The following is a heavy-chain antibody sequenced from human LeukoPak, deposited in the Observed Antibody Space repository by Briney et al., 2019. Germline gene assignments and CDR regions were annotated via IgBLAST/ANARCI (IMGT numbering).Heavy chain of an antibody. J-gene: IGHJ4*02. CDR2: VYYGGST. V-gene: IGHV4-59*02. D-gene: IGHD2-15*01. Sequence: SETLSLTCVVSGGSVSGYYWGWIRQPPGRRLEWIGYVYYGGSTNYNPSFKSRITISVDTSRNQFSLQLSSVTAADTAVYYCARIHRYCSGGACYVLDNWGQGTLVAVSS. CDR1: GGSVSGYY. CDR3: ARIHRYCSGGACYVLDN.